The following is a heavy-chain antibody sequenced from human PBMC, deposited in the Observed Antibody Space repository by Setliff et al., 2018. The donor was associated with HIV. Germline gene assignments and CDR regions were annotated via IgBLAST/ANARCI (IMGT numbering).Heavy chain of an antibody. Sequence: PGGSLRLSCGASGFTFSGSPMHWVRQASGKGLAWVGRIKTEAEGYATAYAASVKGRFTISRDDSKNTAYLQMNSLKTEDTAIYYCTRPQYIYDNSDSDNWGQGALVTVSS. CDR1: GFTFSGSP. V-gene: IGHV3-73*01. CDR3: TRPQYIYDNSDSDN. J-gene: IGHJ4*02. CDR2: IKTEAEGYAT. D-gene: IGHD3-22*01.